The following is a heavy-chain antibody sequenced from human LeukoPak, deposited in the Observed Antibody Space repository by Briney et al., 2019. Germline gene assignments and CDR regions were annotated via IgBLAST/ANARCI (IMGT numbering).Heavy chain of an antibody. D-gene: IGHD4-11*01. J-gene: IGHJ6*04. CDR3: ARQALTTSYYYAMDV. V-gene: IGHV4-59*01. Sequence: SETLSLTCTVSGGSISSYYWSWIRQPPGKGLEWIGYIYYSGSTNYNPSLKSRVTISVDTSKNLFSLKLSSVTAADTAVYYCARQALTTSYYYAMDVWGKGTTVTVSS. CDR1: GGSISSYY. CDR2: IYYSGST.